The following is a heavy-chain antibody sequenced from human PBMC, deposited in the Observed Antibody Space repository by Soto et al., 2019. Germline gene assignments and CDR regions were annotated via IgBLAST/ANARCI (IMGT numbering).Heavy chain of an antibody. CDR1: GYTFTSYG. CDR2: ISAYNGNT. Sequence: QVQLVQSGAEVKKPGASVKVSCKASGYTFTSYGISWVRQAPGRGLEWMGWISAYNGNTNYAQKIQGRVTMTSDTSTSTAYMDLRSLRSVDTAVYYCARDRPAMAGGGMDVWGQGTTVTVSS. D-gene: IGHD5-18*01. V-gene: IGHV1-18*04. CDR3: ARDRPAMAGGGMDV. J-gene: IGHJ6*02.